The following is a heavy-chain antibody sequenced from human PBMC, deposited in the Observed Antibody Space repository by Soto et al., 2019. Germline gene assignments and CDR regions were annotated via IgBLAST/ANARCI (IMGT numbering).Heavy chain of an antibody. CDR3: ARGLEGYDSGYYYYYYYMDV. Sequence: ASVKVSCKASGGTFSSYTISWVRQAPGQGLEWMGRIIPILGIANYAQKFQGRVTITADKSTSTAYMELSSLRSEDTAVYYCARGLEGYDSGYYYYYYYMDVWGKGTTVTVSS. D-gene: IGHD5-12*01. J-gene: IGHJ6*03. CDR1: GGTFSSYT. V-gene: IGHV1-69*02. CDR2: IIPILGIA.